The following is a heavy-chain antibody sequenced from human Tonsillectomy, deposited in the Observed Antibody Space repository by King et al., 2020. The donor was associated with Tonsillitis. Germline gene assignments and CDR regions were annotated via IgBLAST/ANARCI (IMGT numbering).Heavy chain of an antibody. Sequence: QLQESGPGLVKPSETLSLTCIVSGGSISSYYWSWIRQPPGKGLEWIGYIYYSGSTNYNPSLKSRVTISVDTSKKQFSLKLSSVTAADTAVYYCAREAGYGGNLDYWGQGTLVTVSS. J-gene: IGHJ4*02. CDR3: AREAGYGGNLDY. CDR2: IYYSGST. D-gene: IGHD4-23*01. CDR1: GGSISSYY. V-gene: IGHV4-59*01.